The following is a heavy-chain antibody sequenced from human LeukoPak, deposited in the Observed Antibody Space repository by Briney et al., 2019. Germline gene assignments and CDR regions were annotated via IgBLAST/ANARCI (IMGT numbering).Heavy chain of an antibody. J-gene: IGHJ5*02. CDR3: ARAPLARDNWFDP. CDR2: ISAYNGNT. CDR1: GYTFTSYG. D-gene: IGHD2-21*01. V-gene: IGHV1-18*01. Sequence: GESLKISCKGSGYTFTSYGISWVRQAPGQGLEWMGWISAYNGNTNYAQKLQGRVTMTTDTSTSTAYMELRSLRSDDTAVYYCARAPLARDNWFDPWGQGTLVTVSS.